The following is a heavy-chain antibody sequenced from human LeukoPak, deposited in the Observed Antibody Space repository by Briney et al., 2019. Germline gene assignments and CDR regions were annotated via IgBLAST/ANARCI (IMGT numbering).Heavy chain of an antibody. J-gene: IGHJ4*02. CDR2: IYTTGTT. Sequence: SETLSLTCTVSGGSISSGSYHWSWIRQAAGKGLEWIGRIYTTGTTKYNPSLTSRVTISADTSENQFSLRLNSVTAADTALYYCARGISATAFDLWGQGTLVTVSS. CDR1: GGSISSGSYH. V-gene: IGHV4-61*02. CDR3: ARGISATAFDL. D-gene: IGHD6-13*01.